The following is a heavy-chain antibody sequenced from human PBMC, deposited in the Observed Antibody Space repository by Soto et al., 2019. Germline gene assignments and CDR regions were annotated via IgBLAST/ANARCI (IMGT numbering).Heavy chain of an antibody. D-gene: IGHD2-21*02. V-gene: IGHV3-23*01. J-gene: IGHJ2*01. CDR3: AVPPNCGRDCSAPSYWYFDI. CDR2: ISGDSGRT. CDR1: GLTFGNYA. Sequence: EVQLLEPGGGLVQPGGSVRLSCAASGLTFGNYAMSWVRQAPGKGLEWVSAISGDSGRTYYADSVKGRFTIPRYHAKNTLYLQMNTLRSEDTAVYYCAVPPNCGRDCSAPSYWYFDIWGRGTLVTVSS.